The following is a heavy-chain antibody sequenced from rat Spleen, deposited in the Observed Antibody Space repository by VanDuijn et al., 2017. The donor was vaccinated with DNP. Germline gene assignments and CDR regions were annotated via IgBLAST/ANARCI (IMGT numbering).Heavy chain of an antibody. V-gene: IGHV2-41*01. D-gene: IGHD1-1*01. CDR2: IWKHGAT. J-gene: IGHJ2*01. CDR3: ARSLLLQPY. CDR1: GFSLTIYN. Sequence: QVQLKESGPGLVQPSQTLSLTCTVAGFSLTIYNVHWVRQPPGKGLEWMGVIWKHGATRYNSALKSRLSISRDTSKNQVFLKMNSVQTEDTAMYFCARSLLLQPYWGQGVMVTVSS.